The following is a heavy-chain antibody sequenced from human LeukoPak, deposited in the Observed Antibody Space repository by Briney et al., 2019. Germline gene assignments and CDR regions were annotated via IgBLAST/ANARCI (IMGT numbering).Heavy chain of an antibody. CDR1: GFTFSNYG. J-gene: IGHJ6*02. V-gene: IGHV3-30*18. Sequence: PGRSLRLSCAASGFTFSNYGMHWVRQAPGKGLEWVALLVDSVKGRFTISRDDSRNTLYLQLSSLRAEDTAVYYCAKGLITMVRGSPMDVWGQGTTVTVSS. D-gene: IGHD3-10*01. CDR2: L. CDR3: AKGLITMVRGSPMDV.